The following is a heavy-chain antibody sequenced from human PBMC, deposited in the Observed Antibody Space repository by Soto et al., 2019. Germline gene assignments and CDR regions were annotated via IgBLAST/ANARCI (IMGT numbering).Heavy chain of an antibody. CDR2: ISYDGSNK. Sequence: QVQLVESGGGVVQPGRSLRLSCAASGFTFSSYAMHWVRQAPGKVLEWVAIISYDGSNKYYAYSVKGPFTISSDNSKCTRCLQMNSLRAEDTAVYYCATMDGSGYYCSYFDYWGQGTLVTVSS. J-gene: IGHJ4*02. V-gene: IGHV3-30-3*01. CDR1: GFTFSSYA. D-gene: IGHD3-22*01. CDR3: ATMDGSGYYCSYFDY.